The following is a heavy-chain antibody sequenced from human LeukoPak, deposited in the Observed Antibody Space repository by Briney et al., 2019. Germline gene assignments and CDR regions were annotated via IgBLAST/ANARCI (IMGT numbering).Heavy chain of an antibody. CDR3: AKWSGDYPSYYLDY. D-gene: IGHD4-17*01. Sequence: SGGSLRLSCAASGFTFSSFGLHWVRQAPGKGLEWVALIRSDGSSKNYADSVKGRFTISRDTSKNTVHLQMNNLRAEDTAVYYCAKWSGDYPSYYLDYWGQGTLVTVSS. V-gene: IGHV3-30*02. J-gene: IGHJ4*02. CDR2: IRSDGSSK. CDR1: GFTFSSFG.